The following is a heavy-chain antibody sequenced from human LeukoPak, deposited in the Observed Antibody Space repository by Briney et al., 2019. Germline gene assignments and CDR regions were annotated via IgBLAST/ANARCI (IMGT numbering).Heavy chain of an antibody. CDR3: ARDRYSSGWYDNYYYMDV. CDR1: GFTFSSYW. J-gene: IGHJ6*03. CDR2: INSDGSST. D-gene: IGHD6-19*01. Sequence: PGGSLRLSCAASGFTFSSYWMHWVRHAPGKGLVWVSLINSDGSSTTYADSVKGRFTISRDNAKNTLYLQMNSLRAEDTAVYYCARDRYSSGWYDNYYYMDVWGKGTTVTISS. V-gene: IGHV3-74*01.